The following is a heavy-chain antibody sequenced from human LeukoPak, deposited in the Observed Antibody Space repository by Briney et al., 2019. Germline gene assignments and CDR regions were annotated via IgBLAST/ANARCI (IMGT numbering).Heavy chain of an antibody. CDR2: IKQDGSEI. J-gene: IGHJ4*02. D-gene: IGHD2-15*01. Sequence: GGSLRLSCAASGFTLSSYWMIWVRQAPGKGLEWVANIKQDGSEISYVDSVKGRFTISRDNAKNSLYLQMNSLRAEDTAVYYCVRGNPFGGYWGQGTLVTASS. CDR3: VRGNPFGGY. CDR1: GFTLSSYW. V-gene: IGHV3-7*03.